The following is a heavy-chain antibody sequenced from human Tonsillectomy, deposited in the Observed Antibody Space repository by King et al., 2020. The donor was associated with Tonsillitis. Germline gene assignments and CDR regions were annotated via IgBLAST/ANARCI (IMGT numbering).Heavy chain of an antibody. J-gene: IGHJ4*02. V-gene: IGHV3-23*04. CDR2: ISGSGGST. Sequence: VQLVESGGGLVQPGGSLRLSCAASGFTFSSYAMSWVRQAPGKGLEWVSAISGSGGSTYYADSVKGRFTISRDNSKNTLYLQMNSLRAEDTAVYYCAKGGCYYYDSSGYFGFDYWGQGTLVTVSS. D-gene: IGHD3-22*01. CDR1: GFTFSSYA. CDR3: AKGGCYYYDSSGYFGFDY.